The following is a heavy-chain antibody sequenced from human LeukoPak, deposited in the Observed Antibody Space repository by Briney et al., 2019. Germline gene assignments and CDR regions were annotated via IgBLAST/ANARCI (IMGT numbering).Heavy chain of an antibody. V-gene: IGHV1-18*01. Sequence: APVQFSCQASGCPFMSYGITWVRRAPGQGLEWVGWIIAANGHTNYEQQLQGRVTMTTDTSTSTAYMELRSLRSDDTAVYYCAGDRGDQDYFEYWGQGTLVTVSS. CDR1: GCPFMSYG. CDR3: AGDRGDQDYFEY. J-gene: IGHJ4*02. D-gene: IGHD4-17*01. CDR2: IIAANGHT.